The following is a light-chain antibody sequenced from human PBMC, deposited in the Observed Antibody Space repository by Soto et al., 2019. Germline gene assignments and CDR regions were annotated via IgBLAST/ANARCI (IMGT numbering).Light chain of an antibody. CDR2: QVS. CDR3: SSYTSSSTWV. V-gene: IGLV2-18*02. CDR1: SSDVGSYNR. J-gene: IGLJ3*02. Sequence: QSVLTQPPSVSGSPVQSVTISCTGTSSDVGSYNRVSWYQQPPGTAPKLMIYQVSNRPSGVPDRFSGSKSGNTASLNISGLQAEDEADYYCSSYTSSSTWVFGGGTKVTVL.